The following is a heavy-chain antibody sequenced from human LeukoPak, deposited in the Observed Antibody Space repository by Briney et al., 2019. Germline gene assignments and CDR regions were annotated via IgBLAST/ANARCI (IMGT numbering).Heavy chain of an antibody. CDR2: IKQDGSEK. V-gene: IGHV3-7*01. D-gene: IGHD2-2*01. CDR3: ARDAGPCSSTSCSDAFDI. J-gene: IGHJ3*02. Sequence: GRSLRLSCAASGFTFSGYGMHWVRQAPGKGLEWVANIKQDGSEKYYVDSVKGRFTISRDNAKNSLYLQMNSLRAEDTAVYYCARDAGPCSSTSCSDAFDIWGQGTMVTVSS. CDR1: GFTFSGYG.